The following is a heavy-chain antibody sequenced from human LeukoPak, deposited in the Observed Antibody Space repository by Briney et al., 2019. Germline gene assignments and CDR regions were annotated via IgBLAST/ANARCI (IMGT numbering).Heavy chain of an antibody. Sequence: GGSLRLSCAASGFTFSGSAVHWVRQASGKGLEWVGRIRSKANTYATSYAASVKGGFTISRDDLKNTAYLQMSSLKTEDTAVYFCASPNDYGDQYYFDFWGQGTQVTVSS. CDR3: ASPNDYGDQYYFDF. D-gene: IGHD4-17*01. CDR2: IRSKANTYAT. V-gene: IGHV3-73*01. J-gene: IGHJ4*02. CDR1: GFTFSGSA.